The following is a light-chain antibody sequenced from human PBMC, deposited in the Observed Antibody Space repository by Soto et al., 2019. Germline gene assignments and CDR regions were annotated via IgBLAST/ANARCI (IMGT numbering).Light chain of an antibody. J-gene: IGKJ5*01. CDR2: GAS. CDR3: QQYGSSPPSVT. V-gene: IGKV3-20*01. Sequence: EIVLTQSPGTLSLSPGERATLSCRASQSVSSYLAWYQQKPGQAPRLLIYGASNRATGIPDRFSGSGSGTDFTLTISRLEPEDFAVYYCQQYGSSPPSVTFGQGTRLEIK. CDR1: QSVSSY.